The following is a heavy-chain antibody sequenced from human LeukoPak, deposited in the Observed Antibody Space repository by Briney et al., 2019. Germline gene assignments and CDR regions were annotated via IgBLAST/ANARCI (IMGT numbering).Heavy chain of an antibody. Sequence: SETLSLTCTVSGGSISSSSYYWGWIRQPPGKRLEWIGSIYYSGSTYYNPSLKSRVTISVDTSKNQFSLKLSSVTAADTAVYYCARDPTIFGVVIPKYYFDYWGQGTLVTVSS. J-gene: IGHJ4*02. D-gene: IGHD3-3*01. CDR2: IYYSGST. V-gene: IGHV4-39*07. CDR1: GGSISSSSYY. CDR3: ARDPTIFGVVIPKYYFDY.